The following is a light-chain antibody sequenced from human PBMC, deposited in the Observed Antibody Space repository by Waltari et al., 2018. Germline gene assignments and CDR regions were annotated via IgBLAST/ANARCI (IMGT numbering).Light chain of an antibody. CDR2: DVT. V-gene: IGLV2-11*01. CDR3: CSYAGNFWV. J-gene: IGLJ3*02. Sequence: QSALTQPRPVSGSPGQSVTISCTGTSSDIGVYTYVSWYQRHPVKAPKLMIYDVTKRPSGVPDRFSGSKSGNTASLTISGLQAEDEADYYCCSYAGNFWVFGGGTKLTVL. CDR1: SSDIGVYTY.